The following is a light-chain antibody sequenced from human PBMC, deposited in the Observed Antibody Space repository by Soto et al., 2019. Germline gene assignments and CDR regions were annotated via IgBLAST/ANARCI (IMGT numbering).Light chain of an antibody. CDR1: SGHSSYV. CDR2: VNTDGSH. Sequence: QSVLTQSPSASASLGASVKLTCTLSSGHSSYVIAWHQQQPEKGPRYLMKVNTDGSHNKGDGIPDRFSGSSSGAERYLTISSLQSEDEADYYCQTWGAGFSVVFGGGTKLTVL. J-gene: IGLJ2*01. V-gene: IGLV4-69*01. CDR3: QTWGAGFSVV.